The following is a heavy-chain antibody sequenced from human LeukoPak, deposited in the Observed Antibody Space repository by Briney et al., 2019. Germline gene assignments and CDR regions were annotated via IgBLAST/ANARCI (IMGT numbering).Heavy chain of an antibody. D-gene: IGHD3-10*01. Sequence: SETLSLTCTVSGVSISSYYWSWIRQPPGKGLEWIGGIYTSGSTNHNPTLKSRVTMSVDTSKNQLSLRQSSVNAADTAVYFCAREGTSGGLNWLDPWGQGTLVTVSS. CDR2: IYTSGST. J-gene: IGHJ5*02. CDR3: AREGTSGGLNWLDP. CDR1: GVSISSYY. V-gene: IGHV4-4*07.